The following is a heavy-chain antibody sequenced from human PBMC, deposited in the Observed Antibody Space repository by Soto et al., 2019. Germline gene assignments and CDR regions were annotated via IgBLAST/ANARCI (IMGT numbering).Heavy chain of an antibody. CDR2: IDHTGTYI. CDR1: GFPFRSYS. CDR3: TREKVLD. Sequence: EVQLVESGGGLVKPGGSLRLSCAASGFPFRSYSMNWVRQAPGKGLEWVSFIDHTGTYIYYADSVRGRFTISRDNAKNSQFLQMNSLRAEDTAVYYCTREKVLDWGQGTLVTVSS. D-gene: IGHD3-10*01. J-gene: IGHJ4*02. V-gene: IGHV3-21*01.